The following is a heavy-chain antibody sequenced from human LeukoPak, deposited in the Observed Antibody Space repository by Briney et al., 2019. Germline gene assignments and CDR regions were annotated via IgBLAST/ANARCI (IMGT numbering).Heavy chain of an antibody. CDR2: ISWNSGSI. V-gene: IGHV3-9*01. Sequence: PGRSLRLSCAASGFTFDDYAMPWVRQAPGKGLEWVSGISWNSGSIGYADSVKGRFTISRDNAKNSLYLQMNSLRAEDTALYYCAKGRYDYGFYYFDYWGQGTLVTVSS. J-gene: IGHJ4*02. CDR3: AKGRYDYGFYYFDY. CDR1: GFTFDDYA. D-gene: IGHD4-17*01.